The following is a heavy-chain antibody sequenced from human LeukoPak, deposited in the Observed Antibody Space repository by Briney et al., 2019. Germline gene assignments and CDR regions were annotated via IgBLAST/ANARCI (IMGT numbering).Heavy chain of an antibody. Sequence: PGGSLRLSCVASGFTFSSYAMSWVRQAPGKGLEWIGYIYYGGSTNYHPSLKSRVTLSVDTSKKQFSLKLSSVTAADTAVYYCTRGLLVGNTGYYFDYWGQGTLVTVSS. CDR1: GFTFSSYA. CDR2: IYYGGST. V-gene: IGHV4-59*01. D-gene: IGHD1-26*01. J-gene: IGHJ4*02. CDR3: TRGLLVGNTGYYFDY.